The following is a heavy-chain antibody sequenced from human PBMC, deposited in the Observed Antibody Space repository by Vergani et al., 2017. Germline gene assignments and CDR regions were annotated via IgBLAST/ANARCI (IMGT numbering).Heavy chain of an antibody. CDR1: GGSISSSSYY. V-gene: IGHV4-39*07. J-gene: IGHJ4*02. D-gene: IGHD4-23*01. CDR2: IYYSGST. CDR3: ARSLGGGNTGVGY. Sequence: QVQLQESGPGLVKPSQTLSLTCTVSGGSISSSSYYWGWIRQPPGKGLEWIGSIYYSGSTYYNPSLKSRVTISVDTSKNQFSLKLSSVTAADTAVYYCARSLGGGNTGVGYWGQGTLVTVSS.